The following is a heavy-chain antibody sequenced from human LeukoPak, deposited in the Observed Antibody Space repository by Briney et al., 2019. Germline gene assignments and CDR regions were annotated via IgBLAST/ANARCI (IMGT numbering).Heavy chain of an antibody. Sequence: GASVKVSCKASGYTFTSYGISWVRQAPGQGLEWMGWISAYNGNTNYAQKLQGRVTMTTDTSTSTAYMELRSLRSDDTAVYYCARVALWGIAARTGDYWGQGTLVTVSS. CDR3: ARVALWGIAARTGDY. J-gene: IGHJ4*02. V-gene: IGHV1-18*01. D-gene: IGHD6-6*01. CDR1: GYTFTSYG. CDR2: ISAYNGNT.